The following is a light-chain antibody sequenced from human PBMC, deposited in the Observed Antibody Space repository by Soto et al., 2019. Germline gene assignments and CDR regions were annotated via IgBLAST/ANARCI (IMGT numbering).Light chain of an antibody. CDR3: CSWAGSSTFYF. CDR2: EVS. Sequence: QSVLAQPASLSGSPGQSITISCTGTTTDVGSYKLVSWYQQHPGKAPKLMIYEVSRRPSGVSNRFSSSKSGNTASLTISGLQAEDEADYYCCSWAGSSTFYFFGSGTKVTVL. J-gene: IGLJ1*01. V-gene: IGLV2-23*02. CDR1: TTDVGSYKL.